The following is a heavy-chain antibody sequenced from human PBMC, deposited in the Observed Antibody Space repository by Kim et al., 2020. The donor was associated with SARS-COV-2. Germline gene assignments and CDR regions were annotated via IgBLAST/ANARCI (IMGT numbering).Heavy chain of an antibody. V-gene: IGHV4-39*01. J-gene: IGHJ5*02. Sequence: SETLSLTCTVSGGSISSSSYYWGWIRQPPGKGLEWIGSIYYSGSTYYNPSLKSRVTISVDTSKNQFSLKLSSVTAADTAVYYCARHRALYGDYPIYKQPYNWFDPWGQGTLVTVSS. CDR2: IYYSGST. CDR3: ARHRALYGDYPIYKQPYNWFDP. CDR1: GGSISSSSYY. D-gene: IGHD4-17*01.